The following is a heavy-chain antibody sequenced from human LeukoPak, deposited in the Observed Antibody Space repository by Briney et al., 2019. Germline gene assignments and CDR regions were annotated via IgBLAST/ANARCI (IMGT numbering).Heavy chain of an antibody. J-gene: IGHJ4*02. D-gene: IGHD3-10*01. CDR3: ARDTSGSYPITYFDS. CDR1: GFTFSSDS. Sequence: GGSLRLSCVASGFTFSSDSMYWVRQAPGKGMEWVSYIDSTSGYIYYADSVKGRFTISRDNAKNSLYLQMNSLSAEDTAVYYCARDTSGSYPITYFDSWGQGALVTVSS. CDR2: IDSTSGYI. V-gene: IGHV3-21*01.